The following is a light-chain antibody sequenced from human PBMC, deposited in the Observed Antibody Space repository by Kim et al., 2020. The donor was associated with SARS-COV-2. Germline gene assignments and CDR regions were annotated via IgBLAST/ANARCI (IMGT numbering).Light chain of an antibody. V-gene: IGKV3-20*01. CDR2: GAS. CDR1: QSVNSQY. Sequence: EIVLTQSPGTLSLSPGERATLSCRASQSVNSQYLVWYQQRPGQAPRLLIYGASTRATGIPDRISGSGSGTDFTLTISRLEPEDFAVYYCQQYGSSPWTFGQGTKVDIK. CDR3: QQYGSSPWT. J-gene: IGKJ1*01.